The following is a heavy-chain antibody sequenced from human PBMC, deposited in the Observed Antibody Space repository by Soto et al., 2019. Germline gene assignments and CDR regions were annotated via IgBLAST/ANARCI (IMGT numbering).Heavy chain of an antibody. CDR2: ISVYCGNT. Sequence: QVHFVQSGGEVKKSGASVKVSCTASGYSFSTYGITWVRQAPGQGLEWMGWISVYCGNTVYAQKFEARLTLTTDTSSNTAYMELRSLRSDDTAVYYCARDGFDYWGQGTLVTVSS. CDR1: GYSFSTYG. V-gene: IGHV1-18*01. J-gene: IGHJ4*02. CDR3: ARDGFDY.